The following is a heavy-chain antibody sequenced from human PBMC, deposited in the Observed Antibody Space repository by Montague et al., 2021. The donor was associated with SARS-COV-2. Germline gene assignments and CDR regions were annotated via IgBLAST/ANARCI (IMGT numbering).Heavy chain of an antibody. CDR3: ATGFSGYSSSWFDKPLLEVEHAGPEFDY. J-gene: IGHJ4*02. D-gene: IGHD6-13*01. V-gene: IGHV4-28*01. CDR1: GYSISSSNW. CDR2: IYYSGST. Sequence: SETLSLTCAVSGYSISSSNWWGWIRQPPGKGLEWIGYIYYSGSTYYNPSLKSRVTMLVDTSKNQFSLKLSSVTAVDTAVYYCATGFSGYSSSWFDKPLLEVEHAGPEFDYWGQGTLVTVSS.